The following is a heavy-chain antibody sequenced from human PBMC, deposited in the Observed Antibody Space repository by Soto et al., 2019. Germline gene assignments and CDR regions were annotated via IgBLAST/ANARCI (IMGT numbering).Heavy chain of an antibody. CDR2: IYYSWNT. V-gene: IGHV4-39*01. Sequence: QLQLQASGPGLVKPSETLSLTCTVSGGSISSDGYYWGGIRQPPGKGLEWIGTIYYSWNTYYNPSLKSRVSISGETSKNQLSLKLNSVTAADTAVYYCATGTALTTFHWFDPWGQGTLVTVSS. CDR1: GGSISSDGYY. J-gene: IGHJ5*02. CDR3: ATGTALTTFHWFDP. D-gene: IGHD2-21*02.